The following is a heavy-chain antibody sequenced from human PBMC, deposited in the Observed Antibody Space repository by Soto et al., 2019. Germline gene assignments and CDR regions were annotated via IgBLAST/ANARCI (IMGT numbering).Heavy chain of an antibody. CDR2: ISYDGSNK. V-gene: IGHV3-30*18. Sequence: LRLSCAASGFTFSSYGMHWVRQAPGKGLEWVAVISYDGSNKYYADSVKGRFTISRDNAKNSLYLQMNSLRAEDTALYYCAKDIGYCSSTGCYNNGMDVWGQGTTVTVSS. CDR3: AKDIGYCSSTGCYNNGMDV. CDR1: GFTFSSYG. J-gene: IGHJ6*02. D-gene: IGHD2-2*01.